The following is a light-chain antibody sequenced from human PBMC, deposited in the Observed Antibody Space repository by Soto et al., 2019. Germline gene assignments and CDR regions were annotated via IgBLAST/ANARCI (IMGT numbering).Light chain of an antibody. J-gene: IGKJ1*01. CDR1: QAIRRD. V-gene: IGKV1-6*01. CDR2: AAS. Sequence: AVQMTHSPSSLSASVGDRVTITCRASQAIRRDLGWYQMKPGKVPKLLIYAASNLQSGVPSRFIGRGYGTDFPLTISSLQPEDFAAYYCLQDYNYPRTLGQGTKVDIK. CDR3: LQDYNYPRT.